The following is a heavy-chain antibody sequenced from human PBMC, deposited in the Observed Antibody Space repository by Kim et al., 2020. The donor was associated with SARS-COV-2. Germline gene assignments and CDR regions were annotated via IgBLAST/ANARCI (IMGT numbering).Heavy chain of an antibody. D-gene: IGHD3-10*01. Sequence: GSPYHTPSLKSRVTISVDTSKNQFSLKLSSVTAADTAVYYCARTYGSGLSWGQGTLVTVSS. V-gene: IGHV4-39*07. J-gene: IGHJ4*02. CDR2: GSP. CDR3: ARTYGSGLS.